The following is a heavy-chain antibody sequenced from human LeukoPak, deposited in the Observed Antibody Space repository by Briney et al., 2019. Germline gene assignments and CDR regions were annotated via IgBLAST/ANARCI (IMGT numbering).Heavy chain of an antibody. D-gene: IGHD3-22*01. V-gene: IGHV4-4*07. CDR1: GGSISSYY. J-gene: IGHJ4*02. CDR2: IYTSGST. Sequence: SETLSLTCTDSGGSISSYYWSWIRQPAGKGLEWIGRIYTSGSTNYNPSLKSRVTMSVDTSKNQFSLKLSSVTAADTAVYYCARDTVYYDSSGYLGVFDYWGQGTLVTVSS. CDR3: ARDTVYYDSSGYLGVFDY.